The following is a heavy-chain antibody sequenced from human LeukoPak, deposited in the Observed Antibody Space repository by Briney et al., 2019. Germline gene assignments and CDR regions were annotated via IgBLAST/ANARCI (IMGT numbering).Heavy chain of an antibody. J-gene: IGHJ4*02. V-gene: IGHV3-74*01. CDR1: GFTFSGYW. D-gene: IGHD4-17*01. CDR2: INGDGGDT. CDR3: ARGKYGDFDS. Sequence: GGSLRLSCTASGFTFSGYWMHWVRQAPGTGLVWVSRINGDGGDTGYADPVKGRFTTFRDNAKSTLYLQMNSLRAEDTAVYYCARGKYGDFDSWGQGTLVTVSS.